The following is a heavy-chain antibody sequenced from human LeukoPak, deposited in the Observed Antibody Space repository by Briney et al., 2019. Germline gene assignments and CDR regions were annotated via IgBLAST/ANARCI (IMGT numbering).Heavy chain of an antibody. D-gene: IGHD1-7*01. J-gene: IGHJ6*03. CDR1: GGSFSHYY. CDR3: ARRWNYGRNYYIDV. CDR2: INDSGTI. V-gene: IGHV4-34*01. Sequence: SETLSLTCAVYGGSFSHYYWSWIRQSPRMGLEWIAEINDSGTINYNPSLMSRVTISLDKSKNQFSPKLSSATAADTAVYYCARRWNYGRNYYIDVWGKGATVSVSS.